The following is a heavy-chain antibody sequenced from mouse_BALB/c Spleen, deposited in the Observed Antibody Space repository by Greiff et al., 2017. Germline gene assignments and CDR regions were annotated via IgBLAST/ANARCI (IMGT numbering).Heavy chain of an antibody. J-gene: IGHJ3*01. CDR2: INPSNGGT. D-gene: IGHD2-4*01. CDR3: TRFYYDYGGGFAY. V-gene: IGHV1S81*02. CDR1: GYTFTSYY. Sequence: VQLQQSGAELVKPGASVKLSCKASGYTFTSYYMYWVKQRPGQGLEWIGEINPSNGGTNFNEKFKSKATLTVDKSSSTAYMQLSSLTSEDSAVYYCTRFYYDYGGGFAYWGQGTLVTVSA.